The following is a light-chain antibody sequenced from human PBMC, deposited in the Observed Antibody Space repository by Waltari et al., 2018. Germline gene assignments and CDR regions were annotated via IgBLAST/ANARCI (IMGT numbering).Light chain of an antibody. Sequence: SYELTQPPSVSVSPGQTARITCSGDALPKQYAYWYQQKPGQAPVLVIYKDSERPSGIPERVSCSSSGTTVTLTISGVQAEDEADYYCQSADSSGTYVVFGGGTKLTVL. CDR1: ALPKQY. CDR3: QSADSSGTYVV. CDR2: KDS. J-gene: IGLJ2*01. V-gene: IGLV3-25*03.